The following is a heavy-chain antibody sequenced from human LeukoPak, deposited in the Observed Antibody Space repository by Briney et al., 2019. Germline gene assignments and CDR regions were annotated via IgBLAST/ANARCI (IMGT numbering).Heavy chain of an antibody. CDR1: GYSISSGYY. V-gene: IGHV4-38-2*02. CDR2: IYHSGST. Sequence: SETLSLTCTVSGYSISSGYYWGWIRQPPGKGLEWIGSIYHSGSTYYNPSLKSRVTISVDTSKNQFSLKLSSVAAADTAVYYCARHSSSGWSYFDYWGQGTLVTVSS. CDR3: ARHSSSGWSYFDY. J-gene: IGHJ4*02. D-gene: IGHD6-19*01.